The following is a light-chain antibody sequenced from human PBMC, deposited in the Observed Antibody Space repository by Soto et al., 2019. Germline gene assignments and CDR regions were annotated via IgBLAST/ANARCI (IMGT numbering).Light chain of an antibody. J-gene: IGLJ2*01. V-gene: IGLV1-40*01. CDR1: NSNIGAGYD. CDR3: QSYDSSLSGPVL. Sequence: QSVLTQPPSVSGAPGQRVTISCTGSNSNIGAGYDVNWYQHLPGTAPKLLIYGDTIRPSGFPDRFSGSKSATSASLAIAGLQVEDEGDYYCQSYDSSLSGPVLFGGGTKLTVL. CDR2: GDT.